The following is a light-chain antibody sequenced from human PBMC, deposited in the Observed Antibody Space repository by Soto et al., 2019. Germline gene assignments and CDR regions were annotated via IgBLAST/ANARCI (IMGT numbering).Light chain of an antibody. CDR1: QNINNY. CDR3: QQYVNLPT. V-gene: IGKV1-33*01. Sequence: DIQITQYPSSLSASVGDRVTITFQASQNINNYLNWYQQKPGRAPKLLIYDASNLEAGVPSRFRGSGSGTDFTFTISRLQPEDIATYYCQQYVNLPTFGQGTRLEIK. CDR2: DAS. J-gene: IGKJ5*01.